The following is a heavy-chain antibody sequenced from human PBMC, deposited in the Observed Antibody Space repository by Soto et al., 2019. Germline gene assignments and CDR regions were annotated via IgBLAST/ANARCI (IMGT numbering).Heavy chain of an antibody. CDR3: AKGKTSGWYYFDF. D-gene: IGHD6-19*01. CDR1: GFTFDNCA. V-gene: IGHV3-23*01. Sequence: EVQILESGGGLVQPGGSLRLSCAASGFTFDNCAMSRVRQAPGKGLEWILGISGSGGSTYYADSVKGRFTISRDNSKNTVYLQMNSLRADDTAVYYCAKGKTSGWYYFDFWGQGTLVTVSS. CDR2: ISGSGGST. J-gene: IGHJ4*02.